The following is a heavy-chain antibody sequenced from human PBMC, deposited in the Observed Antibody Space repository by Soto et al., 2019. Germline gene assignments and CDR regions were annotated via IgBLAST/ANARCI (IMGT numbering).Heavy chain of an antibody. CDR1: EFTFSNFG. CDR3: AKGSEVARQELDY. D-gene: IGHD2-15*01. J-gene: IGHJ4*02. CDR2: ISSDGSDK. Sequence: QVQLVESGGGVVQPGRSLRLSCAASEFTFSNFGMHWVRQAPGKGLEWVAAISSDGSDKYYSESVKGRFTISRDNSKNTLFLQMNSLRVEDTAVYYCAKGSEVARQELDYWGQGTLVTVSS. V-gene: IGHV3-30*18.